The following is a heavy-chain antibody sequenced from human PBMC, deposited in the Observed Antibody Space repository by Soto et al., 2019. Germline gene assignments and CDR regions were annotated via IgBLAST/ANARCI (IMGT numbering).Heavy chain of an antibody. Sequence: QVQLVQSGAEVKKPGASVKVSCKASGYTFTSYGISWVRQAPGQGLEWMGWISAYNGNTNYAQKPQGRVTMTTDPSTSTAYMELRSLRSDDTAVYYCARGGGYYDILNGYSPRRYYYYYYMDVWGKGTTVTVSS. CDR2: ISAYNGNT. CDR1: GYTFTSYG. CDR3: ARGGGYYDILNGYSPRRYYYYYYMDV. D-gene: IGHD3-9*01. J-gene: IGHJ6*03. V-gene: IGHV1-18*01.